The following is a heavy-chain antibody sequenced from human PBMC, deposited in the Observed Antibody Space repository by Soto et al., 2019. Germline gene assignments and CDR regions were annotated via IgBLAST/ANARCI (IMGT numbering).Heavy chain of an antibody. V-gene: IGHV1-69*04. CDR3: ARDLRCTGGSGRGNWFDP. D-gene: IGHD2-8*02. CDR2: MIPILGIA. Sequence: GASVKVSCKASGGTFSSYTISWVRQAPGQGLEWMGRMIPILGIANYAQKFQGRVTITADKSTSTAYMELSSLRSEDTAVYYCARDLRCTGGSGRGNWFDPWGQGTLVTVSS. CDR1: GGTFSSYT. J-gene: IGHJ5*02.